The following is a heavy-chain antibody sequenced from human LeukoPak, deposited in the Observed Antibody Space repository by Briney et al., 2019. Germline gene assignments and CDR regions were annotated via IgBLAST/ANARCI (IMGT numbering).Heavy chain of an antibody. Sequence: QPGGSLRLSCAASGFTFSGHYMDWVRQAPGKGLEWVGRTRNKANSYTTEYAASVKGRFTISRDDSKNSLYLQMTSLKTEDTAVYYCARVEAYTSRDAFDIWGQGTMVTVSS. CDR2: TRNKANSYTT. V-gene: IGHV3-72*01. CDR3: ARVEAYTSRDAFDI. CDR1: GFTFSGHY. D-gene: IGHD2-2*01. J-gene: IGHJ3*02.